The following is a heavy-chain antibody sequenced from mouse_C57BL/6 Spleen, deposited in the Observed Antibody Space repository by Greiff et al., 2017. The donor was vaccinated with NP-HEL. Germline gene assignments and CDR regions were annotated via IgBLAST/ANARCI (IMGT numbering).Heavy chain of an antibody. J-gene: IGHJ2*01. CDR1: GYAFSSSW. CDR2: IYPGDGDT. Sequence: QVQLKESGPELVKPGASVKISCKASGYAFSSSWMNWVKQRPGKGLEWIGRIYPGDGDTNYNGKFKDKATLTADKSSSTAYMQLSSLTSEDSAVYFCARRGSSGFFDYWGQGTTLTVSS. CDR3: ARRGSSGFFDY. D-gene: IGHD3-2*02. V-gene: IGHV1-82*01.